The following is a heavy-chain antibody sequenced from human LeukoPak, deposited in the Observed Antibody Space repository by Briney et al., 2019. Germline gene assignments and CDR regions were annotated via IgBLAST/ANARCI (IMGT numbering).Heavy chain of an antibody. Sequence: GGSLRLSCAASGFTFSNYWMHWVRQGPGKGLVWVSRIRSDGTSTSYADSVKGRFTISRDNAKNTLYLQMSSLRAEDTAVYYCARGGGPVKYYAEYFQYWGQGTLVTVSS. J-gene: IGHJ1*01. CDR3: ARGGGPVKYYAEYFQY. V-gene: IGHV3-74*01. D-gene: IGHD2/OR15-2a*01. CDR2: IRSDGTST. CDR1: GFTFSNYW.